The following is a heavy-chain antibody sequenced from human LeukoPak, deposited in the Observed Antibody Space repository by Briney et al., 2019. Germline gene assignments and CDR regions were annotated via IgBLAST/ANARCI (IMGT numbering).Heavy chain of an antibody. CDR2: FDPEDVET. CDR3: ATDFYRGRQFDC. Sequence: ASVKVSCKVSGNTFTDLSMNWVRQAPGKGLEWMGGFDPEDVETIYAQKFQGRVTMTEDTSTATAYMELSSLRPDDTAVYYCATDFYRGRQFDCWGQGTLVTVSS. D-gene: IGHD2/OR15-2a*01. V-gene: IGHV1-24*01. CDR1: GNTFTDLS. J-gene: IGHJ4*02.